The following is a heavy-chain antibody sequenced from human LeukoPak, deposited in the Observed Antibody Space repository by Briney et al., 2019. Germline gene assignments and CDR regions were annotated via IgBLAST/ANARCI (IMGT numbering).Heavy chain of an antibody. J-gene: IGHJ4*02. Sequence: GSLRLSCAASGFTFSSYWMSWVRQAPGKGLEWVANIKQDGSEKYYVDSVKGRFTISRDNAKNSLYLQMSSLRAEDTAVYYCARCRTTVTAMPGYWGQGTLVTVSS. CDR3: ARCRTTVTAMPGY. CDR1: GFTFSSYW. CDR2: IKQDGSEK. D-gene: IGHD4-17*01. V-gene: IGHV3-7*03.